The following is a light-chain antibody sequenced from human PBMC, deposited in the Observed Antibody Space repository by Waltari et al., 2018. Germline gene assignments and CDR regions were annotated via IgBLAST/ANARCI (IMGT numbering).Light chain of an antibody. CDR1: IGHIPSI. J-gene: IGLJ2*01. Sequence: QPVLTQSSSASASLGPSVTLPCTLSIGHIPSIITCPTQQQGKAPRYLMKIDSSGTFNRGSGVPARFSGSTSEADFYLTIANLQSEDEADYYCETWDSKHHIFGGGTKLTVL. CDR3: ETWDSKHHI. CDR2: IDSSGTF. V-gene: IGLV4-60*03.